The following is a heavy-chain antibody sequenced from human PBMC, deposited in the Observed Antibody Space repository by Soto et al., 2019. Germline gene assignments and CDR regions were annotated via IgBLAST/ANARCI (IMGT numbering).Heavy chain of an antibody. CDR2: ISAYNGNT. D-gene: IGHD3-22*01. Sequence: GASVKVSCKASGYTFTGYYMHWVRQAPGQGLEWMGWISAYNGNTNYAQKLQGRVTMTTDTSTSTAYMELRSLRSDDTAVYYCARDFGDYYDSSGCFDIWGQGTMVTVSS. CDR1: GYTFTGYY. J-gene: IGHJ3*02. V-gene: IGHV1-18*04. CDR3: ARDFGDYYDSSGCFDI.